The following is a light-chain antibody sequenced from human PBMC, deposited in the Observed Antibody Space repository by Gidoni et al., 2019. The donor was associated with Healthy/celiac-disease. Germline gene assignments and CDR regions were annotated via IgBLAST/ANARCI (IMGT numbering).Light chain of an antibody. CDR2: EVS. J-gene: IGLJ1*01. Sequence: QSALTQPASVSGSPGQSITISCTGTSSDVGGYNYVSWYQQHPGKAPKLIIYEVSNRPSGVSTRFSGSKSGNTASLTLSGLQAEDEADYYCRSYTSSSPYVFGTGTKVTVL. CDR1: SSDVGGYNY. CDR3: RSYTSSSPYV. V-gene: IGLV2-14*01.